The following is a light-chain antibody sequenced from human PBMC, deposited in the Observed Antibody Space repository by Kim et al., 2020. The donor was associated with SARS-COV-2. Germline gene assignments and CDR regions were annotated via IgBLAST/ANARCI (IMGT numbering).Light chain of an antibody. CDR1: QSISIY. CDR2: AAS. J-gene: IGKJ1*01. V-gene: IGKV1-39*01. CDR3: QQSDSTPSGT. Sequence: DIQMTQSPSSLSASVGDRVTITCRASQSISIYLNWYQQKPGKAPKLLIYAASSLQSGVPSRFSGSGSGTDFTLTISSLQPEDFATDYCQQSDSTPSGTFGQGTKVDIK.